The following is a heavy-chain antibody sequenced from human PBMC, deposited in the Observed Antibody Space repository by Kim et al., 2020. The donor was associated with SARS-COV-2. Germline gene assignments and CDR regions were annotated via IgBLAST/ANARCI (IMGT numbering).Heavy chain of an antibody. V-gene: IGHV3-23*01. J-gene: IGHJ4*02. CDR1: AFTFGSYA. Sequence: GGSLRLSCAASAFTFGSYAMNWVRQAPGKGLEWVSGLGDSGGDTSYADSVKGRFTISRDNSKNTLYLQMSSLRAEDTAVYYCARRGGYNRGYLDYWGQGALVTVSS. D-gene: IGHD5-12*01. CDR2: LGDSGGDT. CDR3: ARRGGYNRGYLDY.